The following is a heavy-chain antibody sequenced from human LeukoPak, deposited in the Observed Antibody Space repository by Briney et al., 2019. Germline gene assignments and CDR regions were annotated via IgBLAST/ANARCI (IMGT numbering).Heavy chain of an antibody. D-gene: IGHD2-15*01. J-gene: IGHJ5*02. CDR3: ARTGAEYCSGGSCYGYQLNWFDP. Sequence: ASVKVSCKASGYTFTSYDINWVRQAPGQGLEWLGIINPSGGDTKYAQKFQGRVTLTRDKSTSTAYMELRSLRSDDTAVYYCARTGAEYCSGGSCYGYQLNWFDPWGQGTLVTVSS. CDR1: GYTFTSYD. CDR2: INPSGGDT. V-gene: IGHV1-46*01.